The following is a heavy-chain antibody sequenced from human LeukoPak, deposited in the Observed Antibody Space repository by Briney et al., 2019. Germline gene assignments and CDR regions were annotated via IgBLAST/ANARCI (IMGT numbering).Heavy chain of an antibody. CDR2: ISDSGSP. CDR3: VVPPDFGVVNFFDS. D-gene: IGHD3-3*01. J-gene: IGHJ4*02. CDR1: GGSIRSSYYY. V-gene: IGHV4-39*01. Sequence: SETLSLTCTVSGGSIRSSYYYWGWIRQPPGKGLEWIGSISDSGSPYYNPSLQSRITVSVDTSQNQFSLKLSSVTAADTAVYYCVVPPDFGVVNFFDSWGQGTLVTVSS.